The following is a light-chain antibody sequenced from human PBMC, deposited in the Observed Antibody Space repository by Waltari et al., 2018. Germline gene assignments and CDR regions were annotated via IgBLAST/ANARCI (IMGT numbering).Light chain of an antibody. J-gene: IGLJ1*01. CDR2: EVS. CDR1: TGDFGAYNY. CDR3: SSYTTSNGPYV. V-gene: IGLV2-14*01. Sequence: QSALAQPASVSGSPGQSITISCTGITGDFGAYNYVSWYQQHPGKAPNLLFYEVSNRPSGVSVRFSGSKAGSTASLTISGLQVEGGCDYYCSSYTTSNGPYVFGSGTKVTVL.